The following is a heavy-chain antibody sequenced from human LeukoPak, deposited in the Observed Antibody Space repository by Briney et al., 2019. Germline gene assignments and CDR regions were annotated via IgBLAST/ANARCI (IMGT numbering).Heavy chain of an antibody. D-gene: IGHD2-2*01. V-gene: IGHV1-69*06. Sequence: SVKVSCKASGGTFSSYAISWVRQAPGQGLEWMGGIIPIFGAANYAQKFQGRVTITADKSTSTAYMELSSLRSEDTAVYYCAGGQLLSNYFDYWGQGTLVTVSS. CDR1: GGTFSSYA. J-gene: IGHJ4*02. CDR2: IIPIFGAA. CDR3: AGGQLLSNYFDY.